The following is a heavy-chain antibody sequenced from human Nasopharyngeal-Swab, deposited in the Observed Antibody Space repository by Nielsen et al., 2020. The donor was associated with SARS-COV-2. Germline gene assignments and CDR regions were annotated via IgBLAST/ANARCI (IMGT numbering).Heavy chain of an antibody. D-gene: IGHD3-22*01. V-gene: IGHV3-48*04. J-gene: IGHJ3*02. Sequence: GESLKISCAASGFTFSSYSMNWVRQAPGKGLEWVSYISSSSSTIYYADSVKGRFTISRDNAKNSLYLQMNSLRAEDTAVYYCARDFRYDSSGDDAFDIWGQGTMVTVSS. CDR2: ISSSSSTI. CDR3: ARDFRYDSSGDDAFDI. CDR1: GFTFSSYS.